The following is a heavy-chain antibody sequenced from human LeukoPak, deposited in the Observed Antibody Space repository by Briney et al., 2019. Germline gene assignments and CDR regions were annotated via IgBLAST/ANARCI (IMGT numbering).Heavy chain of an antibody. V-gene: IGHV1-8*01. J-gene: IGHJ5*02. Sequence: ASVKVSCKASVYTFTTYDINWVRQATGQGLEWMGWMNPNSGNTGYAQKFQGRVTVTRNTSISTAYMELSSLRSEDTAVYYCARGPNKSDGGNSGSAWFDPWGQGTLVTVSS. CDR2: MNPNSGNT. CDR1: VYTFTTYD. CDR3: ARGPNKSDGGNSGSAWFDP. D-gene: IGHD4-23*01.